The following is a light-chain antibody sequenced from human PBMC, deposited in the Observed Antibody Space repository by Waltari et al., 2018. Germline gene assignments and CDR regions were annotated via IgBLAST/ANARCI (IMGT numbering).Light chain of an antibody. CDR3: FSFVAANSFV. Sequence: QSALTQPASVSGSPGQSITLSCTGTRNDIGNYALVSWYQQRPAEAPKPLMYGATKRPSGVSNRFSGSKSGKTASLTISGLQTEDEADYYCFSFVAANSFVFGPGTKVTVL. CDR1: RNDIGNYAL. CDR2: GAT. J-gene: IGLJ1*01. V-gene: IGLV2-23*01.